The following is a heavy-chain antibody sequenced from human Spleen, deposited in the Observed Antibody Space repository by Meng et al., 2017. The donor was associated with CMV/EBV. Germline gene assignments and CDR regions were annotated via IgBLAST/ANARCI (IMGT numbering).Heavy chain of an antibody. CDR3: ARIFPSDYYKYDMDV. Sequence: SETLSLTCSVSGASINSNTYFWDWIRQPPGKGLEWIGSISYGGSTYYNSSLKSRVTISLDTPKRQFTLELSSVTAADMAVYYCARIFPSDYYKYDMDVWGQGTTVTVS. J-gene: IGHJ6*02. CDR2: ISYGGST. D-gene: IGHD3-3*01. CDR1: GASINSNTYF. V-gene: IGHV4-39*06.